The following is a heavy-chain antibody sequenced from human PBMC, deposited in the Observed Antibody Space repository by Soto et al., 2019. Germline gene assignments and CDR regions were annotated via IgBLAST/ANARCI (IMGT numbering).Heavy chain of an antibody. CDR1: GYTLTELS. CDR2: FDPEDGET. J-gene: IGHJ3*01. CDR3: AAFSIFDYYDSSGPGAFDL. V-gene: IGHV1-24*01. Sequence: ASVKVSCKVSGYTLTELSMHWVRQAPGKGLEWMGGFDPEDGETIYAQKFQGRVTMTEDTSTDTAYMELSSLRSEDTAVYYCAAFSIFDYYDSSGPGAFDLWGQGTMVT. D-gene: IGHD3-22*01.